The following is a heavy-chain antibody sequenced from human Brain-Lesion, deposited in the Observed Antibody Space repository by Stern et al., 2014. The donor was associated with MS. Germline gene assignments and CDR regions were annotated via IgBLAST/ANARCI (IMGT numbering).Heavy chain of an antibody. CDR2: IFNRGST. CDR1: GGPISSGGYY. D-gene: IGHD2-2*01. J-gene: IGHJ6*02. Sequence: VHLVESGPGLVKPSQTLSLSCTVSGGPISSGGYYWSWIRQPAGKGLEWIGRIFNRGSTSYTPSLKSRVTISIDTSKNQFSLRLNSMTAADTAVYYCARGRVVPGFQYYATDVWGQGTTVIVSS. V-gene: IGHV4-61*02. CDR3: ARGRVVPGFQYYATDV.